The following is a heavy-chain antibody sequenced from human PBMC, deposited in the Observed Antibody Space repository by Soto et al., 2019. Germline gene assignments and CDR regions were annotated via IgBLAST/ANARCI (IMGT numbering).Heavy chain of an antibody. Sequence: SETLSLTCAVSGGSISSSNWWSWVRQPPGKGLEWIGEIYHSGSTNYNPSLKSRVTISVDKSKNQFSLKLSSVTAADTAVYYCARDFRGGSYFRQDYYYYYGMDVWGQGTTVTVSS. CDR3: ARDFRGGSYFRQDYYYYYGMDV. CDR1: GGSISSSNW. J-gene: IGHJ6*02. D-gene: IGHD1-26*01. CDR2: IYHSGST. V-gene: IGHV4-4*02.